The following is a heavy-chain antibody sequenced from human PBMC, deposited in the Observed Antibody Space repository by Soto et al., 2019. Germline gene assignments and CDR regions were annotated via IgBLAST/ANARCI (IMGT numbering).Heavy chain of an antibody. CDR1: GGSFSGYY. D-gene: IGHD3-9*01. V-gene: IGHV4-34*01. Sequence: SETLSLTCAVYGGSFSGYYWSWIRQPPGQGLEWIGEINHSGSTNYNPSLKSRVTISVDTSKNQFSLKLSSVTAADTAVYYCARETNILTGPGWFDPCGQGTLVAVSS. CDR3: ARETNILTGPGWFDP. CDR2: INHSGST. J-gene: IGHJ5*02.